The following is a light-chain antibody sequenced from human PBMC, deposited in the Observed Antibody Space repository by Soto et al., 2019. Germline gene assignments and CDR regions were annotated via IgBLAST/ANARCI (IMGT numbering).Light chain of an antibody. CDR1: QSVSSI. CDR2: GAS. Sequence: EIVMTQSPATLSVSPGERATLSCRASQSVSSILAWYQQKPGQASRLLIYGASTRATGIPARFSGSGSGTEFTLTISSLQSEDFAVYYCQQYNNWPLTFGGGTKVEIK. J-gene: IGKJ4*01. CDR3: QQYNNWPLT. V-gene: IGKV3-15*01.